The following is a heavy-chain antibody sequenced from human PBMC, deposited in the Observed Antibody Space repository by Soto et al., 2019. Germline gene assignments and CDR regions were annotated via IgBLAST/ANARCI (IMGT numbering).Heavy chain of an antibody. CDR3: ARLAYYYYMDV. Sequence: QVQLVQSGAEVKKPGSSVKVSCKASGGTFSRYTISWVRQAPGQGLEWMGRIIPILGIANYAQKFQGRVTITADKSTSTAYMELSSLRSEDTAVYYCARLAYYYYMDVWGKGTTVTVSS. CDR2: IIPILGIA. CDR1: GGTFSRYT. J-gene: IGHJ6*03. V-gene: IGHV1-69*02.